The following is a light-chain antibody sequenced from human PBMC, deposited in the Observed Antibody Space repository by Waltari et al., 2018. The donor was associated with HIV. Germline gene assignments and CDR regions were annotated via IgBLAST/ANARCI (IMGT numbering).Light chain of an antibody. V-gene: IGKV1-13*02. CDR3: QQFHSYPVT. Sequence: AIQLPQSPPSLSASVNDRVTITCRASQDINSALAWYLQKPGKAPKLLIYDVSTLESGVPSRFSGSGFGTDYTLTISSLQSEDFATYFCQQFHSYPVTFGQRTRLEIK. J-gene: IGKJ5*01. CDR2: DVS. CDR1: QDINSA.